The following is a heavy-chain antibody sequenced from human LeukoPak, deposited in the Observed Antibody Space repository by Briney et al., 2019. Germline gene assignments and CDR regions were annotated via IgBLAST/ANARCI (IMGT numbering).Heavy chain of an antibody. V-gene: IGHV5-51*01. CDR1: GYSFTSYW. J-gene: IGHJ3*02. CDR3: ARRGDGSGTFHAFDI. D-gene: IGHD3-10*01. Sequence: GESLKISCKGSGYSFTSYWIGWVRQMPGKGLEWMGIIYPGDSDTRYSPSFQGQVTISADKSISTAYLQWSSLKASDTAVYYCARRGDGSGTFHAFDIWGQGTMVTVSS. CDR2: IYPGDSDT.